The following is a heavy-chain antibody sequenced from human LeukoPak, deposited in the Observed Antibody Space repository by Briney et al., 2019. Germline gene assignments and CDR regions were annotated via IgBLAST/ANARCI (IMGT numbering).Heavy chain of an antibody. J-gene: IGHJ6*03. V-gene: IGHV3-7*01. CDR1: GFSFSSYA. Sequence: GGSLRLSCAASGFSFSSYAMSWVRQAPGKGLEWVANIKQDGSEKYYVDSVKGRFTISRDNAKNSLYLQMNGLRAEDTAVYYCARVGVVPAAYYYYYMDVWGKGTTVTVSS. D-gene: IGHD2-2*01. CDR3: ARVGVVPAAYYYYYMDV. CDR2: IKQDGSEK.